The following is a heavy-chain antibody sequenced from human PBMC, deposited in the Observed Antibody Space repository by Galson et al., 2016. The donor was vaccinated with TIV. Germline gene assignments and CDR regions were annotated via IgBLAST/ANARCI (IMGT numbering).Heavy chain of an antibody. CDR2: IIPMSGAS. CDR3: ARHLDVGDYDNSGYPDYFDS. V-gene: IGHV1-69*05. J-gene: IGHJ4*02. D-gene: IGHD3-22*01. CDR1: GGTFSNFA. Sequence: SVKVSCKASGGTFSNFAISWVRQAPGQGLEWIGGIIPMSGASKYAQRFQGRVTMTTDESTRTADMELSSLRSDDTAVYYCARHLDVGDYDNSGYPDYFDSWGQGTLVTVSS.